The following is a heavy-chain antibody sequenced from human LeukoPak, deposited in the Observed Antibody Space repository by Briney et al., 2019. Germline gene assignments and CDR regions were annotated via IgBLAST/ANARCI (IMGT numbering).Heavy chain of an antibody. CDR2: IASDGST. V-gene: IGHV3-74*01. CDR1: GFTFSSYW. Sequence: PGGSLRLSCAASGFTFSSYWMHWVRQAPGKGLVWVSRIASDGSTVYADSVKGRFTISRDNAKNSLYLQMNSLRTEDTAVYYCARGSDPTFDFWSGYPHYYMDVWGKGTTVTVSS. J-gene: IGHJ6*03. CDR3: ARGSDPTFDFWSGYPHYYMDV. D-gene: IGHD3-3*01.